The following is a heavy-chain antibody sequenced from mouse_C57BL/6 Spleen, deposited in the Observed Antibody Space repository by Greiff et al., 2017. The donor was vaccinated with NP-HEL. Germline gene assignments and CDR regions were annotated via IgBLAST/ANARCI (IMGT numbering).Heavy chain of an antibody. CDR1: GFTFSDYG. J-gene: IGHJ2*01. D-gene: IGHD2-4*01. V-gene: IGHV5-17*01. CDR2: ISSGSSTI. CDR3: ARDDYDGGKDFDY. Sequence: EVKLQESGGGLVKPGGSLKLSCAASGFTFSDYGMHWVRQAPEKGLEWVAYISSGSSTIYYADTVKGRFTISRDNAKNTLFLQMTSLRSEDTAMYYCARDDYDGGKDFDYWGQGTTLTVSS.